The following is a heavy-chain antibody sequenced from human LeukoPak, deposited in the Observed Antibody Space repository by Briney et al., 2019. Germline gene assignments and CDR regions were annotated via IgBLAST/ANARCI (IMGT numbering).Heavy chain of an antibody. CDR2: ISGSGGST. CDR1: GFTFSNYW. Sequence: GGSLRLSCAASGFTFSNYWMSWVRQAPGKGLEWVSAISGSGGSTYYADSVKGRFTISRDNSKNTLYLQMNSLRAEDTAVYYCAKDPNDSSGYYSEYFQHWGQGTLVTVSS. J-gene: IGHJ1*01. V-gene: IGHV3-23*01. CDR3: AKDPNDSSGYYSEYFQH. D-gene: IGHD3-22*01.